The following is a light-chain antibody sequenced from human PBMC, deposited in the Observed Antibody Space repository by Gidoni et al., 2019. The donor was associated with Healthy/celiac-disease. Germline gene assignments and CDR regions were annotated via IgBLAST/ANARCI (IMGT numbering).Light chain of an antibody. CDR1: QSISSY. CDR3: QQSYSTPRT. Sequence: DIQMTQSPSSLSASVGDRVTITRRASQSISSYLNWYQQKPGKAPKLLLYAASSLQSGVPSRCSGSGSGTDFTLTSSRLQPEDFATYYCQQSYSTPRTFGQGTKVEIK. J-gene: IGKJ1*01. CDR2: AAS. V-gene: IGKV1-39*01.